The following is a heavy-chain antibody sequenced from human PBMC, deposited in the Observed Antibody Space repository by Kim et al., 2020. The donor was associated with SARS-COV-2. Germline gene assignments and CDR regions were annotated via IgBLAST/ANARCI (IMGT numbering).Heavy chain of an antibody. CDR3: AREGCSGGSCYRPLGNWFDP. Sequence: SGTLSHTCAVSGGSISSSNWWSWVRQPPGKGLEWIGEIYHSGSTNYNPSLKSRVTISVDKSKNQFSLKLSSVTAADTAVYYCAREGCSGGSCYRPLGNWFDPWGQGTLVTVSS. D-gene: IGHD2-15*01. V-gene: IGHV4-4*02. J-gene: IGHJ5*02. CDR1: GGSISSSNW. CDR2: IYHSGST.